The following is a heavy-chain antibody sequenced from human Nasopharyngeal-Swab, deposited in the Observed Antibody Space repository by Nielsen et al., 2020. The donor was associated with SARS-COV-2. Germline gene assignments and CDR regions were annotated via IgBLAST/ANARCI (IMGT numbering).Heavy chain of an antibody. CDR3: AKDSDTVDTAVFDY. J-gene: IGHJ4*02. Sequence: GESLKISCAAPGFTFSSYGMHWVRQAPGKGLEWVAVISYDGSNKYYADSVKGRFTISRDNSKSTLYLQMNSLRAEDTAVYYCAKDSDTVDTAVFDYWGQGTLVTVSS. D-gene: IGHD5-18*01. V-gene: IGHV3-30*18. CDR2: ISYDGSNK. CDR1: GFTFSSYG.